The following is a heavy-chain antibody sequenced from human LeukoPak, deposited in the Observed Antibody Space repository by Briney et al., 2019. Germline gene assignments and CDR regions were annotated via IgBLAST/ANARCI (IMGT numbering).Heavy chain of an antibody. Sequence: GGSLRLSCAASGFTFSDYYMSWIRQAPGKGLEWVSYISSSGSTIYYADSVKGRFTISRDNAKNSLYLQMNSLRAEDTAVYYYAREYCSGGSCSAGNYWGQGTLVTVSS. CDR2: ISSSGSTI. D-gene: IGHD2-15*01. V-gene: IGHV3-11*04. CDR1: GFTFSDYY. CDR3: AREYCSGGSCSAGNY. J-gene: IGHJ4*02.